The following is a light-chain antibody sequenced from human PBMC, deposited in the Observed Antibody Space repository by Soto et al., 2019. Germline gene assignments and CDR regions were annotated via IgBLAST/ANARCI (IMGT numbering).Light chain of an antibody. J-gene: IGKJ1*01. Sequence: EIVMTQSPATLSVSPGERATLSCRASQSVSGNLAWYQQKPGQAPRLLIYGASTRATGIPARFSGSGSGTAFTLTISRLQSEDFAVYYWQQYNNWPWTFGQGTKVEIK. CDR1: QSVSGN. V-gene: IGKV3-15*01. CDR3: QQYNNWPWT. CDR2: GAS.